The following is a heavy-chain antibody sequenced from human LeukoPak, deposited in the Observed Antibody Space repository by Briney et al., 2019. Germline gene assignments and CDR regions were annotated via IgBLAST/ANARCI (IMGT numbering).Heavy chain of an antibody. D-gene: IGHD1-26*01. J-gene: IGHJ3*02. CDR1: GGTFSSYA. Sequence: SVKVSCKASGGTFSSYAISWVRQAPGQGLEWMGGIIPIFGTANYAQKFQGRVTITTDESTSTAYMELSSLRSEDTAVYYRAMNGIVGAAGAFDIWGQGTMVTVSS. V-gene: IGHV1-69*05. CDR2: IIPIFGTA. CDR3: AMNGIVGAAGAFDI.